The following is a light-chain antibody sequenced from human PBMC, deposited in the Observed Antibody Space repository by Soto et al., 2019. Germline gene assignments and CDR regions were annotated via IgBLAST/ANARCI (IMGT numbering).Light chain of an antibody. CDR2: TAS. J-gene: IGKJ4*01. V-gene: IGKV1-9*01. CDR3: QQLNSYPLT. Sequence: DIHMTHSPSSLAASVWDGATITCRASQDISTYLAWYQQKPGKAPKLLIYTASTLQSGVPSRFSGSGSGTDFTLTISSLQPEDFATYYCQQLNSYPLTFGGGTKVDIK. CDR1: QDISTY.